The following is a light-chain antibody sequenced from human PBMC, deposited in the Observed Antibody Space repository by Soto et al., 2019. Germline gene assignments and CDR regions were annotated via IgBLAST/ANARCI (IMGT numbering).Light chain of an antibody. CDR1: SSDLGGYNY. CDR3: SSYTSSSTLGV. J-gene: IGLJ1*01. Sequence: QPALSQPASVAGSPRQSITISCTVTSSDLGGYNYVSWYQQHPGKAPKLMIYEVSNRPSGVSNRFSGSKSGNTASLTISGLQAEDEADYYCSSYTSSSTLGVFGTGTKVTLL. V-gene: IGLV2-14*01. CDR2: EVS.